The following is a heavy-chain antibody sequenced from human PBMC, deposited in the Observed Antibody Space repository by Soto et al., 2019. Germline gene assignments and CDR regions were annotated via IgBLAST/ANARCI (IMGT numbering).Heavy chain of an antibody. CDR2: IMPVFPTP. CDR3: ARDKDRQQLGGNYYYVMDV. V-gene: IGHV1-69*12. J-gene: IGHJ6*01. D-gene: IGHD3-3*02. CDR1: GGTFRTSA. Sequence: QVQLVQSGAEVKKPGSSLKVSCKTSGGTFRTSAISWVRQAPGQGLEWMGGIMPVFPTPDYAQKFQGRVTITAAESTGTAYMELSSLRSEDTAVYYCARDKDRQQLGGNYYYVMDVWGQGTTVTVSS.